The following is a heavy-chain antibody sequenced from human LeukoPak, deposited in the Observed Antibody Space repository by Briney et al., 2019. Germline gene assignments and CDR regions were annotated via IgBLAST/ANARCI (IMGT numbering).Heavy chain of an antibody. V-gene: IGHV3-11*06. CDR3: ARDPPGGAIMDAFDI. CDR1: GFTFSDYY. CDR2: ISSSSSYI. D-gene: IGHD3-16*02. Sequence: GGSLRLSCAASGFTFSDYYMSWIRQAPGKGLEWVSYISSSSSYIYYADSVKGRFTISRDNAKNSLYLQMNSLRAEDTAVYYCARDPPGGAIMDAFDIWGQGTMVTVSS. J-gene: IGHJ3*02.